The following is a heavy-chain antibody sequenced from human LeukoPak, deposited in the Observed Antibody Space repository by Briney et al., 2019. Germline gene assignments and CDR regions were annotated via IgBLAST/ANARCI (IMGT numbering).Heavy chain of an antibody. D-gene: IGHD6-19*01. Sequence: PSETLSLTCNVFGGSISEYYWSWTRQPPGKGLEWIGYVYYTGIATYKPSLKSRVSISVDTSKNRFYLNLTSVTAADTAVYFCARDRGVGGRFFDIWGQGILLSVSS. CDR3: ARDRGVGGRFFDI. CDR1: GGSISEYY. J-gene: IGHJ4*02. CDR2: VYYTGIA. V-gene: IGHV4-59*01.